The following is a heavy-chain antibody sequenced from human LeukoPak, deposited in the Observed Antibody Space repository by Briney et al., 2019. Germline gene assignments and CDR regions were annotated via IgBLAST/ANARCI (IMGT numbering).Heavy chain of an antibody. D-gene: IGHD3-3*01. V-gene: IGHV5-51*01. CDR1: GYGFTSYW. J-gene: IGHJ3*02. CDR3: ARLETVGDSHAFDI. Sequence: GASLQISCKGSGYGFTSYWIGWVRQMPGKGLEGMGIIYPGDSDTRYSPSFQGQVTISADKSISTAYLQWSSLKASDTAMYYCARLETVGDSHAFDIWGQGTMVTVSS. CDR2: IYPGDSDT.